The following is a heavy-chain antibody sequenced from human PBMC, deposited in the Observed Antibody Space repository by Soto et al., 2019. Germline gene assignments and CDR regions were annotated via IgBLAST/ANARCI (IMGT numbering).Heavy chain of an antibody. Sequence: EEQLLESGGGLVRPGGSLRLSCAASAFTFRSYAMSWVRQAPGKGLEWVSAITASAATTYYADSVKGRFTISRDNSKNTLYLRMNSLRAEDTAVYYCAKVRPLRDCTSNSCLCAFDIWGQGTMVTVS. D-gene: IGHD2-2*01. CDR3: AKVRPLRDCTSNSCLCAFDI. J-gene: IGHJ3*02. CDR1: AFTFRSYA. V-gene: IGHV3-23*01. CDR2: ITASAATT.